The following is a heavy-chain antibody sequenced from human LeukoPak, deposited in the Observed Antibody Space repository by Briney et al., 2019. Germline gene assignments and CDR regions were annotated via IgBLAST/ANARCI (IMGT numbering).Heavy chain of an antibody. CDR3: ARDRLIAAAGMDY. V-gene: IGHV3-74*01. Sequence: GGSLRLSCAASGFIFSSYWMHWVRQAPGKGLVWVSDINSDGSSTTYADSVKGRFTISRDNAKNTLYLQMNSLRAEDTAVYYCARDRLIAAAGMDYWGQGTLVTVSS. CDR2: INSDGSST. CDR1: GFIFSSYW. D-gene: IGHD6-13*01. J-gene: IGHJ4*02.